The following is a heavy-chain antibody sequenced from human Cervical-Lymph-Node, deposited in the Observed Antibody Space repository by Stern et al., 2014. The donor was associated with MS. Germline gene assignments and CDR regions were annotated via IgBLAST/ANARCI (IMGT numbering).Heavy chain of an antibody. V-gene: IGHV4-59*01. Sequence: QVQLQESGPGLVKPSETLSLTCTVSGGSISSYYWSWIRQPPGKGLEWIGYIYYSGSTNYNPSLKSRVTISVDTSKNQFSLKLSSVTAADTAVYYCARAFGQLGSPDYWGQGTLVTVSS. D-gene: IGHD6-6*01. CDR3: ARAFGQLGSPDY. CDR2: IYYSGST. J-gene: IGHJ4*02. CDR1: GGSISSYY.